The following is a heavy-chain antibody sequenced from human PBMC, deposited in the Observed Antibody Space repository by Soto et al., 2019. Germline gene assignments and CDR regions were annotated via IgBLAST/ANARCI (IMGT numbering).Heavy chain of an antibody. D-gene: IGHD3-3*01. CDR3: ARDFALRFLEWSLSSYAYYYDYYGMDV. CDR2: INPSGGST. V-gene: IGHV1-46*01. Sequence: ASVKVSCKASGYTFTSYYMHWVRQAPGQGLEWMGIINPSGGSTSYAQKFQGRVTMTRDTSTSTVYMELSSLRSEDTAVYYCARDFALRFLEWSLSSYAYYYDYYGMDVWGQGTTVTVSS. J-gene: IGHJ6*02. CDR1: GYTFTSYY.